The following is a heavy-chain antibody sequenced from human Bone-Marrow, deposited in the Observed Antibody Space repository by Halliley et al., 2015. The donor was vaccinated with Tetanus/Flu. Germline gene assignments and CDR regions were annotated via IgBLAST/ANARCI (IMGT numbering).Heavy chain of an antibody. Sequence: QDGSVKYYVESVKGRFPISRDNAKNSVFLQMNSLRADDTALYYCARGYYTSSGVYFDFWGQGTLTTVSS. J-gene: IGHJ4*02. CDR2: QDGSVK. CDR3: ARGYYTSSGVYFDF. D-gene: IGHD3-10*01. V-gene: IGHV3-7*03.